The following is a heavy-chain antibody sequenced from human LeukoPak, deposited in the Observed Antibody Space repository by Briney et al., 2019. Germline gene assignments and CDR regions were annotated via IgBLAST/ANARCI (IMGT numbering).Heavy chain of an antibody. CDR2: IIPIFGTA. V-gene: IGHV1-69*05. D-gene: IGHD3-3*01. CDR1: GGTLSSYA. CDR3: ARVAHHPLEGDAFDI. Sequence: GASVKVSRKASGGTLSSYAISWVRQAPGQGLEWMGGIIPIFGTANYAQKFQGRVTITTDESTSTAYMELSSLRSEDTAVYYCARVAHHPLEGDAFDIWGQGTMVTVSS. J-gene: IGHJ3*02.